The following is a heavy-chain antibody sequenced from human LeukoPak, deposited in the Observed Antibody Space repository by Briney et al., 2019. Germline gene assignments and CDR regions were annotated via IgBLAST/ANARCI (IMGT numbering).Heavy chain of an antibody. J-gene: IGHJ4*02. CDR1: GGSISSGSYY. D-gene: IGHD5-24*01. V-gene: IGHV4-61*02. CDR2: IYTSGST. CDR3: ARGGGKRWLQYGDFDY. Sequence: SQTLSLTCTVSGGSISSGSYYWSWIRQPAGKGLEWIGRIYTSGSTNYNPSLKSRVTISVDTSKNQFSLKLSSVTAADTAVYYCARGGGKRWLQYGDFDYWGQGTLVTVSS.